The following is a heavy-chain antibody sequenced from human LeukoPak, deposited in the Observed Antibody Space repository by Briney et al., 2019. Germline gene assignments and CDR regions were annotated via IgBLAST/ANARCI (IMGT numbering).Heavy chain of an antibody. J-gene: IGHJ3*01. CDR1: GFTFGNYG. CDR2: IQYDGSVK. Sequence: PGGSLRLSCAASGFTFGNYGMHWGRQAPGKGLEWVAFIQYDGSVKHYADSVKGRFTISRDNSKNTLYLQMNSLRAEDTAVYYCAKEEAVPAGAFDVWGQGTMVTVSS. D-gene: IGHD2-2*01. CDR3: AKEEAVPAGAFDV. V-gene: IGHV3-30*02.